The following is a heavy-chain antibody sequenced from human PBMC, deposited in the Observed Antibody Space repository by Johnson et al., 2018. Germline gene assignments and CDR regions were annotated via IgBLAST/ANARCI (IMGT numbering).Heavy chain of an antibody. J-gene: IGHJ1*01. V-gene: IGHV3-33*06. CDR3: AKDRGYCGGDCYSYFQH. Sequence: VQLVESGGGVVQPGRSLRLSCAASGFTFSSYGMHWVRQAPGKGLEWVAVIWYDGSNKYYADSVKGRFTISRDNSKKTLYLQMNSRRAEDTAVYYCAKDRGYCGGDCYSYFQHWGQGTLVTVSS. CDR2: IWYDGSNK. D-gene: IGHD2-21*02. CDR1: GFTFSSYG.